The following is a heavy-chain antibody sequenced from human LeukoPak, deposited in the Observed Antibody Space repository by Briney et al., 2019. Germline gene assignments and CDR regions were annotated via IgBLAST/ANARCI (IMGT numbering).Heavy chain of an antibody. Sequence: PGGSLRLSCAASGFTFSSCAMSWVRQAPGKGLEWVSGISWNSGSIGYADSVKGRFTISRDNAKNSLYLQMNSLRAEDTALYYCAKDIRYTVTGEFDPWGQGTLVTVSS. CDR1: GFTFSSCA. CDR3: AKDIRYTVTGEFDP. D-gene: IGHD4-17*01. J-gene: IGHJ5*02. V-gene: IGHV3-9*01. CDR2: ISWNSGSI.